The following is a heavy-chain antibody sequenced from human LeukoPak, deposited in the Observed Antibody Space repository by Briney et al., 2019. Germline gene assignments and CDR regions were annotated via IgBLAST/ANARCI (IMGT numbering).Heavy chain of an antibody. Sequence: TGGSLRLSCAASGFTFSSYAMSWVRQAPGKGLEWVSSISGAGGSTYYADSVKGRFTISRDNSKNTLFSQMNSLRAEDTALYYCAKDRSGSWGYYYYYMDVWGKGTTVTVSS. V-gene: IGHV3-23*01. CDR3: AKDRSGSWGYYYYYMDV. CDR2: ISGAGGST. J-gene: IGHJ6*03. D-gene: IGHD6-13*01. CDR1: GFTFSSYA.